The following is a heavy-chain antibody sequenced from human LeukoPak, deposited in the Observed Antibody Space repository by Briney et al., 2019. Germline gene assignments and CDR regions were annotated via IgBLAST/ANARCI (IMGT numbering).Heavy chain of an antibody. V-gene: IGHV5-51*01. CDR3: ARRPRRGGSPPSDNWFDP. CDR2: IYPGDSDT. CDR1: GYSFTSYW. J-gene: IGHJ5*02. D-gene: IGHD3-16*01. Sequence: GESLKISCKGSGYSFTSYWIGWVRQMPGKGLEWMGIIYPGDSDTRYSLSFQGQVTISADKSISTAYLQWSSLKASGTAMYYCARRPRRGGSPPSDNWFDPWGQGTLVTVSS.